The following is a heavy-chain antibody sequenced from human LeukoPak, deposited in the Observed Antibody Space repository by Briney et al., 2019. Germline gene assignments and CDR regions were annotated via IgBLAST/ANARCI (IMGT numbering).Heavy chain of an antibody. CDR1: GVSISSYY. CDR3: ARVGTSAAGTSAYYYYGMDV. D-gene: IGHD6-13*01. Sequence: SETLSLTCTVSGVSISSYYWSWLRQPPGKGLEGIGYIYYSGSTNYNPSLKSRVTISVATSKNQFSLKLSSVTAADTAVYYCARVGTSAAGTSAYYYYGMDVWGQGTTVTVSS. J-gene: IGHJ6*02. V-gene: IGHV4-59*01. CDR2: IYYSGST.